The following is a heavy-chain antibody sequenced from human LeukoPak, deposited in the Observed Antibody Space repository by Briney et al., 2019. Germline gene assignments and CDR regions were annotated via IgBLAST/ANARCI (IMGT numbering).Heavy chain of an antibody. J-gene: IGHJ4*02. CDR1: RFTFSRYG. Sequence: PGGSLRLSCAASRFTFSRYGMHWVRQAPGKGLEWVAFIRYDGSNKHYADSVKGRFTISRDNAKSSMWLQMNSLRDEDTAVYYCARDQTPFYWGQGSLVTVSS. D-gene: IGHD2-15*01. CDR3: ARDQTPFY. CDR2: IRYDGSNK. V-gene: IGHV3-30*02.